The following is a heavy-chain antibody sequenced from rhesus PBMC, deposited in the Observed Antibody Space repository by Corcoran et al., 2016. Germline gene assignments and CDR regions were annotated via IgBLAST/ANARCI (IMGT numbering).Heavy chain of an antibody. J-gene: IGHJ6*01. CDR1: GGSISSSY. D-gene: IGHD3-34*01. CDR2: NYGSGSST. V-gene: IGHV4-169*02. CDR3: ARDGGYYGLDS. Sequence: QLQLQESGPGLVKPSETLSVTCAVSGGSISSSYWSWIRQAPGKRLEWIGYNYGSGSSTNYNPSLKSRFTLSVDTSKTHLSLKLSSVTTADTAVYYCARDGGYYGLDSWGQGVVVTVSS.